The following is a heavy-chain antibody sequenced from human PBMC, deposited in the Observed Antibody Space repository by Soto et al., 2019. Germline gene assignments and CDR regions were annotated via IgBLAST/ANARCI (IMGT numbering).Heavy chain of an antibody. V-gene: IGHV1-18*04. Sequence: QVQLVQSGAEVKKPGASVKVSCKASGYTFTSYGVSWVRQAPGQGLEWMGWISGYNGNTNYAQKHQGRVNMTTDTSTSTAYMELRSLRSDDTAGYYCARAGKYYYGSGSPYYYGMDVWGQGITVSVSS. CDR3: ARAGKYYYGSGSPYYYGMDV. CDR2: ISGYNGNT. CDR1: GYTFTSYG. J-gene: IGHJ6*01. D-gene: IGHD3-10*01.